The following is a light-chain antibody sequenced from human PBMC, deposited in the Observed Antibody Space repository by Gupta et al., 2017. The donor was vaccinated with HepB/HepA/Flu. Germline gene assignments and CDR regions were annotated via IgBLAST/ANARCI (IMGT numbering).Light chain of an antibody. CDR2: KDS. Sequence: YELPQPPSVSVSPGQTARITCSGDALPKQDAYWYQQKPGQAPVLMIYKDSERPSGIPERFSGSSSGTTVTLTISGVQAEDEADYYCQSAESSGTFVVFGGGTKLTVL. CDR3: QSAESSGTFVV. J-gene: IGLJ2*01. V-gene: IGLV3-25*03. CDR1: ALPKQD.